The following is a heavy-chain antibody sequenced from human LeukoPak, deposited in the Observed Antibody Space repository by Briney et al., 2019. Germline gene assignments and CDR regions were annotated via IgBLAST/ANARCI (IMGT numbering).Heavy chain of an antibody. CDR1: GASMSSNY. CDR2: IYHSGNT. Sequence: PETLSLTCNGSGASMSSNYWSWIRQPPGKGLKCIGYIYHSGNTNYSPSLESPVTMSVDESKHQFSLRVHVVSASDTAVYYCASTRRAAVAGRFDAWGQGTLVTVSS. CDR3: ASTRRAAVAGRFDA. J-gene: IGHJ4*02. D-gene: IGHD6-19*01. V-gene: IGHV4-4*09.